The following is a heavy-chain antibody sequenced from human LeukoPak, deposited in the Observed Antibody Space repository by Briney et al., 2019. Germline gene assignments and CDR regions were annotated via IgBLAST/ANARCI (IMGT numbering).Heavy chain of an antibody. CDR1: GFSFSSYW. CDR3: ARDDSLAYYDFWSGTYYYYYYMDV. D-gene: IGHD3-3*01. J-gene: IGHJ6*03. Sequence: GGSLILPCAASGFSFSSYWMHWVRQPPGKGLVGVSRINSDGSSTSYADSVKGRVTISRDNAKNTLYLQMNSLRAEDTAVYYCARDDSLAYYDFWSGTYYYYYYMDVWGKGTTVTVSS. V-gene: IGHV3-74*01. CDR2: INSDGSST.